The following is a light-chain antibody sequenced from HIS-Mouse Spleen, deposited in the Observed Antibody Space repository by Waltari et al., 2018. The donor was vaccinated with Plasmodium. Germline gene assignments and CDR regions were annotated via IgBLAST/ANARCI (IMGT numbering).Light chain of an antibody. CDR3: SSYTSSSNVV. CDR2: YVS. Sequence: QSALTQPAPVSGSPGQSLPIPCPGTSSDVGGYNSLPWSQQHPGKAPKLMFYYVSNRPSGVSNRFSGSKSGNTASLTISGLQAEDEADYYCSSYTSSSNVVFGGGTKLTVL. J-gene: IGLJ2*01. V-gene: IGLV2-14*03. CDR1: SSDVGGYNS.